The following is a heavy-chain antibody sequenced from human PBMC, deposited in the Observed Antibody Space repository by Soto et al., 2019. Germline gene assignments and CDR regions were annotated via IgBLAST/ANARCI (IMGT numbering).Heavy chain of an antibody. CDR1: GFTFSSYA. D-gene: IGHD3-10*01. V-gene: IGHV3-23*01. CDR3: AKDRPPYMVVTPDAFDI. CDR2: ISGSGGST. Sequence: EVQLLESGGGLVQPGGSLRLSCAASGFTFSSYAMSWVRQAPGKGLEWVSAISGSGGSTYYADSVQGRFTISRDNSTNTLYLQMTSLRAEDTAVYYCAKDRPPYMVVTPDAFDIWGQGTMVTVAS. J-gene: IGHJ3*02.